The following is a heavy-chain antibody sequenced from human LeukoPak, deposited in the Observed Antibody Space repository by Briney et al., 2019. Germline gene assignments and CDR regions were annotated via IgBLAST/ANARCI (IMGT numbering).Heavy chain of an antibody. J-gene: IGHJ4*02. V-gene: IGHV4-61*01. D-gene: IGHD3-10*01. Sequence: PSETLSLTCTVSGASVSSGSYYWSWIRQPPGKGLEWIGYIYYSGSTNYNPSLKSRVTISVDTSKNQFSLKLSSVAAADTAVYYCARDGSWGVRTYYFDYWGQGTLVTVSS. CDR3: ARDGSWGVRTYYFDY. CDR2: IYYSGST. CDR1: GASVSSGSYY.